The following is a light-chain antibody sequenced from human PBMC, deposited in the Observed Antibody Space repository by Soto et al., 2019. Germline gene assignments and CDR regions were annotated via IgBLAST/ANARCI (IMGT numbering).Light chain of an antibody. CDR3: QQYNSYPWT. Sequence: DIQMTQSTSTLSASVGDRVTITCRASQSISSWLAWYQQKPGKAPKLPIYKASSLESGAPSRLSGSGSGTEFTLTISSLQPDDFAINYCQQYNSYPWTFGQGTKVEIK. J-gene: IGKJ1*01. CDR1: QSISSW. V-gene: IGKV1-5*03. CDR2: KAS.